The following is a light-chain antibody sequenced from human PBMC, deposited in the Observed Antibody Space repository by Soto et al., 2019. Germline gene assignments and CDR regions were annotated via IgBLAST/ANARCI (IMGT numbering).Light chain of an antibody. CDR3: CSYAGSSFYV. Sequence: SALPQPAPLSGASWQSITTSSTWTHREVWGYKPFSWYQQHPGKAPKLMIYEVSKRPSGVSNRFSGSKSGNTASLTISGLQAEDEADYYCCSYAGSSFYVFGTGTKVTVL. CDR2: EVS. V-gene: IGLV2-23*02. CDR1: HREVWGYKP. J-gene: IGLJ1*01.